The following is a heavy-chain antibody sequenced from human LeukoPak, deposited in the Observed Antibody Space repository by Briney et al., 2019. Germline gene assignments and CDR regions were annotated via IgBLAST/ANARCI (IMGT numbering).Heavy chain of an antibody. J-gene: IGHJ3*02. V-gene: IGHV3-64*01. Sequence: PGGSLRLSCAASGFTFSSYAMHWVRQAPGKGLEYVSAISSNGGSTYYANSVKGRFAISRDNSKNTLYLQMGSLRAEDMAVYYCAREGGGNSDAFDIWGQGTMVTVSS. CDR1: GFTFSSYA. D-gene: IGHD4-23*01. CDR2: ISSNGGST. CDR3: AREGGGNSDAFDI.